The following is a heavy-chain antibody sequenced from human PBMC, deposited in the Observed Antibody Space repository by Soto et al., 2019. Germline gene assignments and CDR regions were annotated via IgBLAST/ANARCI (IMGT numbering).Heavy chain of an antibody. CDR3: ARGDYYDSSGYYYNWFDP. D-gene: IGHD3-22*01. CDR1: GYTFTGYY. V-gene: IGHV1-2*02. CDR2: INPNSGGT. J-gene: IGHJ5*02. Sequence: QVQLVQSGAEVKKPGASVKVSCKASGYTFTGYYMHWVRQAPGQGLEWMGWINPNSGGTNYAQKFQGRVTMTRDTSISTAYMELSRLRSADTAVYYCARGDYYDSSGYYYNWFDPWGQGTLVTVSS.